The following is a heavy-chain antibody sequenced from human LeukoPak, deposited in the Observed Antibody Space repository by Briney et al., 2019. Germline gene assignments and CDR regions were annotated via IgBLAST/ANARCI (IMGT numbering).Heavy chain of an antibody. CDR3: SRDRGGGDIYFDY. CDR1: GFTFSSYG. Sequence: GGSLRLSCAASGFTFSSYGMNWVRQAPGKGPEWISYISRSGATIYYADSVKGRFTISRDNAKNSLYLQMSSLGAEDTATYYCSRDRGGGDIYFDYWGQGTLVTVSS. V-gene: IGHV3-48*03. D-gene: IGHD2-21*02. J-gene: IGHJ4*02. CDR2: ISRSGATI.